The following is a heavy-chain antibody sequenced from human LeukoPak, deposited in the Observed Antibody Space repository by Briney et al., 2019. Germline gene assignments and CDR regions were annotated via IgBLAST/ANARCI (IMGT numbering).Heavy chain of an antibody. Sequence: GGSLRLSCAASGFTFSSYSMNWVRQAPGKGLEWVSYISSSSSTIYYADSVKGRFTISRDNAKNSLYLQMNSLRAEDTAVYYCARFGDYYDSSGYSIDYWGQGTLVTVSS. D-gene: IGHD3-22*01. CDR3: ARFGDYYDSSGYSIDY. V-gene: IGHV3-48*01. CDR2: ISSSSSTI. J-gene: IGHJ4*02. CDR1: GFTFSSYS.